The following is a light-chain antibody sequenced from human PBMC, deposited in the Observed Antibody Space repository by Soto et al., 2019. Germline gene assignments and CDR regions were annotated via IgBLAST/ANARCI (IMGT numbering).Light chain of an antibody. CDR1: QGISSY. J-gene: IGKJ2*01. CDR2: AAS. Sequence: IQLTQSPSSLSGSVGDRVTITCWASQGISSYLAWYQQKPGKAPKLLIYAASTLQSGVPSRFSGSGSGTDFTLTISSLQPEDFATYYCQQLNSYPLMYTFGQGTKLEIK. V-gene: IGKV1-9*01. CDR3: QQLNSYPLMYT.